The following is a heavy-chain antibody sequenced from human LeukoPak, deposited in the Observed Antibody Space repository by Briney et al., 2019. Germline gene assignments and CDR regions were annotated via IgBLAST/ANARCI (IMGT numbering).Heavy chain of an antibody. J-gene: IGHJ4*02. V-gene: IGHV3-21*01. D-gene: IGHD6-19*01. CDR3: AAKWLVPGFDY. Sequence: GGSLRLSCAASGFTFDDYAMHWVRQAPGKGLEWVSSISSSSSYIYYADSVKGRFTISRDNAKNSLYLQMNSLRAEDTAVYYCAAKWLVPGFDYWGQGTLVTVSS. CDR1: GFTFDDYA. CDR2: ISSSSSYI.